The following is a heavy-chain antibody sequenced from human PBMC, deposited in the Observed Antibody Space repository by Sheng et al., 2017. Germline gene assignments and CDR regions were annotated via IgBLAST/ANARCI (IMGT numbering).Heavy chain of an antibody. CDR1: GYTFTGYY. Sequence: QVQLVQSGAEVKKPGASVKVSCKASGYTFTGYYMHWVRQAPGQGLEWMGWINPNSGGTNYAQKFQGRVTMTRDTSISTAYMELSRLRSDDTAVYYCARDEARYYDFWSGYNPTNWFDPWGQGTLVTVSS. V-gene: IGHV1-2*02. CDR3: ARDEARYYDFWSGYNPTNWFDP. CDR2: INPNSGGT. J-gene: IGHJ5*02. D-gene: IGHD3-3*01.